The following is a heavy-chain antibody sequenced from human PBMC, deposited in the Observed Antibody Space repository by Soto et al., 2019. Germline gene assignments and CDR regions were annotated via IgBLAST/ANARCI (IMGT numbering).Heavy chain of an antibody. V-gene: IGHV4-34*01. CDR2: INHSGST. J-gene: IGHJ6*03. CDR1: GGSFSGYY. Sequence: SETLSLTCAVYGGSFSGYYWSWIRQPPGKGLEWIGEINHSGSTNYNPSLKSRVTISVDTSKNQFSLKPSSVTAADTAVYYCARVSRQSDDYYYCMDVWGKGTTVTVSS. CDR3: ARVSRQSDDYYYCMDV.